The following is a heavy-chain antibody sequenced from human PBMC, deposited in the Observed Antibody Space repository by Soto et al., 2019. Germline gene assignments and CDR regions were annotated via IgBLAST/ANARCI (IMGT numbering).Heavy chain of an antibody. CDR3: AKERLGRGIDY. CDR1: GFTFSSNA. J-gene: IGHJ4*02. Sequence: SLRLSCAASGFTFSSNAMSWVRQAPGKGLEWVSAISGSGGSTYYADSVKGRFTISRDNSKNTLYLQVSSLRAEDTAVYYCAKERLGRGIDYWGQGILVTVSS. CDR2: ISGSGGST. D-gene: IGHD3-10*01. V-gene: IGHV3-23*01.